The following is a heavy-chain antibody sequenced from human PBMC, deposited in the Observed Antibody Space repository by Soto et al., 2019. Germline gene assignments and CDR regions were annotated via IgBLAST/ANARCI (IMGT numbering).Heavy chain of an antibody. D-gene: IGHD3-10*01. CDR2: INDSGDI. CDR1: GGSFSGYQ. J-gene: IGHJ6*03. Sequence: QVQLQQWGAGLLKPSETLSLTCAVYGGSFSGYQWSWIRQTPGKGLEWIGGINDSGDINYNPSLKSRVTMLVDSPKKQISLRLSSVIAADTAVYYCARGLILWFGELSRRGGYYYYMDVWGKGTTVTVSS. V-gene: IGHV4-34*01. CDR3: ARGLILWFGELSRRGGYYYYMDV.